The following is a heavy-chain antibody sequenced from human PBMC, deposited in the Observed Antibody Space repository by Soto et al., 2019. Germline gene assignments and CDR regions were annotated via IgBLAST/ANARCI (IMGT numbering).Heavy chain of an antibody. CDR2: IYYSGST. V-gene: IGHV4-31*03. CDR1: GGSISSGGYY. D-gene: IGHD6-19*01. J-gene: IGHJ5*02. Sequence: QVQLQESGPGLVKPSQTLSLTCTVSGGSISSGGYYWSWIRQHPGKGLEWIGYIYYSGSTYYNPSRRSRVTISVSPSKNQFSLQLSSVTAADTAVYYCARDLGGGYSSGWPFDPWGQGTLVTVSS. CDR3: ARDLGGGYSSGWPFDP.